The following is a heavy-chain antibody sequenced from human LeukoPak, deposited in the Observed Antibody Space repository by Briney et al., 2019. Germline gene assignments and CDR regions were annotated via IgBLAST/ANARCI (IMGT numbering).Heavy chain of an antibody. Sequence: PSETLSLTCTVSGGSISSSSYYWSWIRQPPGKGLEWIGEINHSGSTNYNPSLKSRVTISVDTSKNQFSLKLSSVTAADTAVYYCARSYGSGSYYNPGDVWGKGTTVTVSS. CDR1: GGSISSSSYY. D-gene: IGHD3-10*01. CDR3: ARSYGSGSYYNPGDV. CDR2: INHSGST. V-gene: IGHV4-39*07. J-gene: IGHJ6*04.